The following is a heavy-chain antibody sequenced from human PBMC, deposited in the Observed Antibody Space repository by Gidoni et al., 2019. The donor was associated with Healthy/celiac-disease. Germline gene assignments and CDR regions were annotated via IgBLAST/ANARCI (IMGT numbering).Heavy chain of an antibody. CDR2: ISSSSSTI. D-gene: IGHD3-3*01. Sequence: EVQLVESGGGLVQPGGSLRLSGSASGFTFCSYSMNWVRQAPGKGLEWVSYISSSSSTIYYADSVKGRFTISRDNAKNSLYLQMNSLRDEDTTVYYCARDRHVLRFLEWLLDGMDVWGQGTTVTVSS. CDR1: GFTFCSYS. J-gene: IGHJ6*02. CDR3: ARDRHVLRFLEWLLDGMDV. V-gene: IGHV3-48*02.